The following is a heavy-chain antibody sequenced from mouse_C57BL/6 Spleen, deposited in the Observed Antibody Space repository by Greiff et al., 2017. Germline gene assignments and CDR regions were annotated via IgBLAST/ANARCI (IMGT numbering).Heavy chain of an antibody. CDR3: ARRGTVVATPFAY. Sequence: QVQLQQPGAELVRPGSSVKLSCKASGYTFTSYWLDWVKQRPGQGLEWIGNIYPSDSETHYNQKFKDKATLTVDKSSSTAYMQLSSLTSEDSAVYYCARRGTVVATPFAYWGQGTLVTVSA. CDR1: GYTFTSYW. J-gene: IGHJ3*01. CDR2: IYPSDSET. V-gene: IGHV1-61*01. D-gene: IGHD1-1*01.